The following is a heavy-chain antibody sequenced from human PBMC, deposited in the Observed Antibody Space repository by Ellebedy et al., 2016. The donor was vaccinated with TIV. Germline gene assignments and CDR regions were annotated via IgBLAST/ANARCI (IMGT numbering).Heavy chain of an antibody. V-gene: IGHV4-59*01. CDR2: IYYSGST. CDR1: GGSISSYY. D-gene: IGHD6-13*01. J-gene: IGHJ6*02. CDR3: ARGIGYSSSWYVPYYYYYGMDV. Sequence: MPGGSLRLSCTVSGGSISSYYWSWIRQPPGKGLEWIGYIYYSGSTNYNPSLKSRVTISVDTSKNQFSLKLSSVTAADTAVYYCARGIGYSSSWYVPYYYYYGMDVWGQGTTVTVSS.